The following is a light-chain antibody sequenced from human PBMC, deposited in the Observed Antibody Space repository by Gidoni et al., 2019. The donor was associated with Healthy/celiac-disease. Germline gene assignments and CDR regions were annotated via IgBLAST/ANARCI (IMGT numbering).Light chain of an antibody. J-gene: IGLJ2*01. Sequence: SYVLTQPPSVSVAPGTTARSTCGGNNIGSKRLHWYQQTPGQAPVLVVYDDSDRPSGIPERFSGSNSGNTATLTISRVEAGDEADYYCQVWDSSSDHVVFGGGTKLTVL. V-gene: IGLV3-21*03. CDR3: QVWDSSSDHVV. CDR1: NIGSKR. CDR2: DDS.